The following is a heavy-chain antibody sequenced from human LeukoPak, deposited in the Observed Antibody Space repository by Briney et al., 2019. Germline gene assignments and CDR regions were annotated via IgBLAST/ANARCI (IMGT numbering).Heavy chain of an antibody. D-gene: IGHD5-18*01. CDR1: GGSISSYY. CDR3: ARESYSYGYDY. Sequence: SETLSLTCTVSGGSISSYYWSWIRQPPGKGLEWIGYIYYSGSTNYNPSLKSRVTISVDTSKDQFSLKLSSVTAADTAVDYCARESYSYGYDYWGQGTLVTVSS. J-gene: IGHJ4*02. V-gene: IGHV4-59*01. CDR2: IYYSGST.